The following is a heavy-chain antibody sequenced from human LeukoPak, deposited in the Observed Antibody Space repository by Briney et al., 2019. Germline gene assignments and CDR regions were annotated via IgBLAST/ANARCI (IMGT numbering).Heavy chain of an antibody. J-gene: IGHJ5*02. CDR3: ARDDPNWFDP. Sequence: SQTLSLTCTVSGGAISSGGYYWSWIRQHPGKGLEWIGYIYYSGSTYYNPSLKSRVTISVDTSKNQFSLKLSSVTAADTAVYYCARDDPNWFDPWGQGTLVTVSS. V-gene: IGHV4-31*03. CDR1: GGAISSGGYY. CDR2: IYYSGST.